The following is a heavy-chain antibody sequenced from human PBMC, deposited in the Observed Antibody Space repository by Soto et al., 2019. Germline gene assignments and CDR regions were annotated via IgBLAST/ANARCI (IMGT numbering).Heavy chain of an antibody. CDR2: IIPILGIA. V-gene: IGHV1-69*08. D-gene: IGHD3-3*01. CDR3: AREKRPYYDFWSGPEGDY. CDR1: GGTFSSYT. Sequence: QVQLVQSGAEVKKPGSSVKVSCKASGGTFSSYTISWVRQAPGQGLEWMGRIIPILGIANYAQKFQGRVTITADKSTSTAYMELSSLRSEDTAVYYCAREKRPYYDFWSGPEGDYWGQGTLVTVSS. J-gene: IGHJ4*02.